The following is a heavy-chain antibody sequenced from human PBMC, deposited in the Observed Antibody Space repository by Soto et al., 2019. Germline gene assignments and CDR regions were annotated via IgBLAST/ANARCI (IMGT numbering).Heavy chain of an antibody. CDR3: AKVVVGATSHSDSDS. J-gene: IGHJ4*02. D-gene: IGHD2-15*01. CDR1: GGSIANNNYF. Sequence: KTSETLSLTXTVSGGSIANNNYFWGWVRQPPGKGLEWIGSAAYSGGTYKNPSLKSRVTVSVDTSKNQFSLKLTSVTAADTAVYYCAKVVVGATSHSDSDSWGQGTLVTVSS. CDR2: AAYSGGT. V-gene: IGHV4-39*01.